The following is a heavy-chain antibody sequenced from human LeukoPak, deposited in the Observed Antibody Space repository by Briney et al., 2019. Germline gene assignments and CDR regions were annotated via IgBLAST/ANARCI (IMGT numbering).Heavy chain of an antibody. CDR3: TRVGGYSPSSTGGNAFDI. V-gene: IGHV1-18*01. CDR2: IRGDNGDT. CDR1: GYTFSSYG. Sequence: ASVKVSCKTSGYTFSSYGITWVRQAPGQGLEWVGWIRGDNGDTNYAQKLQGRVIMTTDTSTSTAYMELRSLRSDDTAMYFCTRVGGYSPSSTGGNAFDIWGQGTMVTVSS. D-gene: IGHD6-6*01. J-gene: IGHJ3*02.